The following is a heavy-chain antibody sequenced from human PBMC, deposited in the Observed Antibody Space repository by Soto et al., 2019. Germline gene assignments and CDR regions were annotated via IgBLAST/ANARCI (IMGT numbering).Heavy chain of an antibody. CDR3: ARVGLFDGNKPITLEF. CDR1: GFTFSSYW. D-gene: IGHD3-10*01. J-gene: IGHJ4*02. Sequence: GALRLSCAASGFTFSSYWMSWVRQAPGRGLEWVANINQDATRQSFVDSVEGRISISRDNAKNSVYLQMNNLRVDDTAVYYCARVGLFDGNKPITLEFWGQGTLVTVSS. CDR2: INQDATRQ. V-gene: IGHV3-7*03.